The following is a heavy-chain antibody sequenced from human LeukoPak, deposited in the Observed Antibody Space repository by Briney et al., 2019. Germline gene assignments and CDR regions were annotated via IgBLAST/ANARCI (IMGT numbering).Heavy chain of an antibody. D-gene: IGHD6-19*01. V-gene: IGHV4-39*01. Sequence: SETLSLTCTVSGGSISSSSYYWGWLRQPPGKGLEWIGTMYYTGTTYSNPSLKSRVTISVDPSKTQFSLKLSSVPAADTAVYYCAKGGGYSNGLFDSWGQGTLVTVSS. CDR3: AKGGGYSNGLFDS. J-gene: IGHJ4*02. CDR1: GGSISSSSYY. CDR2: MYYTGTT.